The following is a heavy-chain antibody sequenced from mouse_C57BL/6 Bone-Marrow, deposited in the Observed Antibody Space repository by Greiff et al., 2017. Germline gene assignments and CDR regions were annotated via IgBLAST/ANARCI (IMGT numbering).Heavy chain of an antibody. D-gene: IGHD3-3*01. CDR3: AREGDCSRFDY. CDR1: GYSITSGYY. J-gene: IGHJ2*01. Sequence: ESGPGLVKPSQSLSLTCSVTGYSITSGYYRNWIRQFPGNKLELRGYISYDGSNNYNPSLKNRISITRDTAKNQFFLKLNSVTTEDTATYYCAREGDCSRFDYWGQGTTLTVSS. V-gene: IGHV3-6*01. CDR2: ISYDGSN.